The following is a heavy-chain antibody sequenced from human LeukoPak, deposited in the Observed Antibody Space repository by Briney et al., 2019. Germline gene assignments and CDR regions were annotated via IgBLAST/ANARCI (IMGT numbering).Heavy chain of an antibody. V-gene: IGHV3-33*01. CDR2: IWSDGSDR. D-gene: IGHD2-15*01. J-gene: IGHJ4*02. CDR3: ARDGGCSGGNCYQRFDY. Sequence: GRSLRLSCAASGFTFSKYGMQWVRQAPGKGLEWVAVIWSDGSDRHYADSVKGRFTISRDNSKNTVSLEMNSLRVEDTADYYCARDGGCSGGNCYQRFDYWGQGTLVTVSS. CDR1: GFTFSKYG.